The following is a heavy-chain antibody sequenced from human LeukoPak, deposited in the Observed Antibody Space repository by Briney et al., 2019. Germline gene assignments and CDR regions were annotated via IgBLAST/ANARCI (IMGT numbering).Heavy chain of an antibody. Sequence: ASVTVSCTASGYTFTACTMNWVRQAPGQGLEWMGWINTNTGNPTYAQGFTGRFVFSLDTSVSTAYLQISSLKAEDTAVYYCARHLFNSNYNFDYWGQGTLVTVSS. V-gene: IGHV7-4-1*02. J-gene: IGHJ4*02. D-gene: IGHD4-11*01. CDR3: ARHLFNSNYNFDY. CDR2: INTNTGNP. CDR1: GYTFTACT.